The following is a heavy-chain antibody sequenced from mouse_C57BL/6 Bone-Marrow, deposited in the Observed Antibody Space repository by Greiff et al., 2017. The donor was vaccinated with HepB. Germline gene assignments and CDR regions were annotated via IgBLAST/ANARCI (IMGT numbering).Heavy chain of an antibody. D-gene: IGHD1-1*01. J-gene: IGHJ2*01. CDR1: GYTFTSYG. CDR2: IYPRSGNT. V-gene: IGHV1-81*01. CDR3: ARSDYYGFYCDY. Sequence: QVQLQQSGAELARPGASVKLSCKASGYTFTSYGISWVKQRTGQGLEWIGEIYPRSGNTYYNEKFKGKATLTADKSSSTAYMELRSLTSEDSAVYVCARSDYYGFYCDYWGQGTTLTGSS.